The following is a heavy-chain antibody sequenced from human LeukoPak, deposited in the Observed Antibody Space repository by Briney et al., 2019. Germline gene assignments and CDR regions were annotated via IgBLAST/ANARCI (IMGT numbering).Heavy chain of an antibody. CDR1: GHTFTSDG. V-gene: IGHV1-18*01. J-gene: IGHJ6*02. Sequence: VASVKVSCKTSGHTFTSDGISWVRQAPGQGLEWMGWIGTYKGNTNYAQMFQGRVTMTTDTSTSTAYMELKNLRSDDTAVYYCARTPGMVVVKTFYCMDVWGQGTTVTVSS. D-gene: IGHD3-22*01. CDR2: IGTYKGNT. CDR3: ARTPGMVVVKTFYCMDV.